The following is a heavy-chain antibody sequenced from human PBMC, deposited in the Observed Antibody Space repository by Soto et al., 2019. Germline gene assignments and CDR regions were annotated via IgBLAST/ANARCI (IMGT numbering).Heavy chain of an antibody. Sequence: GGSLRLSCAASGFTFSSYSMNWVRQAPGKGLEWVSSISSSSSYIYYADSVKGRFTISRDNAKNSLYLQMNSLRAEDTAVYYCARFLSDYYGSGSSFYGMDVWGQGTTVTVSS. J-gene: IGHJ6*02. CDR2: ISSSSSYI. D-gene: IGHD3-10*01. V-gene: IGHV3-21*01. CDR1: GFTFSSYS. CDR3: ARFLSDYYGSGSSFYGMDV.